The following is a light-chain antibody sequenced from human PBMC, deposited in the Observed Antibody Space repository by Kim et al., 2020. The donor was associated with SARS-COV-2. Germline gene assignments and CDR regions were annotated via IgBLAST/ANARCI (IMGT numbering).Light chain of an antibody. J-gene: IGKJ2*01. CDR3: QQRSTWPQT. CDR2: DAS. V-gene: IGKV3-11*01. Sequence: SLSPGESAHLSCRASQSVSNNLIWYQQKPGQAPRPLIYDASKRATGIPARFSGSGSGTDFTLTISSLEPEDFAVYYCQQRSTWPQTFGQGTKLEI. CDR1: QSVSNN.